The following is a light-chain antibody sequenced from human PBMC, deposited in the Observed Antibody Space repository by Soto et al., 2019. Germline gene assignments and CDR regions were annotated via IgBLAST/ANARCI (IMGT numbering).Light chain of an antibody. CDR1: QSINNW. CDR3: QQYESFPRT. Sequence: DIQMTQSPYTLSASVGDRVTITCRASQSINNWLAWYQQKPGKAPKLFIFKASTLEIGVPSRFSGSGSGTEFTLSISSLQPDDFATYFCQQYESFPRTFGQGTKVEIK. CDR2: KAS. J-gene: IGKJ1*01. V-gene: IGKV1-5*03.